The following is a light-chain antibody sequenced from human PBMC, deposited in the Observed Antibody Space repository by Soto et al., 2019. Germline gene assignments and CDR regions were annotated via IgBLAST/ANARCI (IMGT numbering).Light chain of an antibody. CDR2: AAS. J-gene: IGKJ4*01. CDR1: QGINNH. Sequence: DIQMTQSPSAMSASVGDSITITWRASQGINNHLVWFQQKPGKVPQRLIYAASRLQSGVPSTFSGSGSGTEFTLTISSLQPEDSATYYCLQHNSYPLTFGGGTKVEI. V-gene: IGKV1-17*03. CDR3: LQHNSYPLT.